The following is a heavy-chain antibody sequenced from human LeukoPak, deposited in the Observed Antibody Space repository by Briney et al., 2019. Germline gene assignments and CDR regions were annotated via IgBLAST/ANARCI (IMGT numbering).Heavy chain of an antibody. CDR2: ISWNSGSI. CDR1: GFTFDDYA. CDR3: AKVHDSGGYRYFDY. V-gene: IGHV3-9*03. J-gene: IGHJ4*02. D-gene: IGHD3-22*01. Sequence: GGSLRLSCAASGFTFDDYAMHWVRQAPGKGLEWVSGISWNSGSIGYADSVKGRFTISRDNAKNSLYLQMNSLRAEDMALYYCAKVHDSGGYRYFDYWGQGTLVTVSS.